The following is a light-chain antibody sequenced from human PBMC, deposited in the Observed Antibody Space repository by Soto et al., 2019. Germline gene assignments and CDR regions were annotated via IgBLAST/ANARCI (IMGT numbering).Light chain of an antibody. CDR1: QDISNY. Sequence: DIQMTQSPSSLSASVGDRVTITCQASQDISNYLNWYQQKPGRAPKLRIYDVSNLKTGVPTRFSGSGSGTDFTLTISTLQPEDMATYYCQQYDNLPSITFGQGTRLDFK. CDR2: DVS. CDR3: QQYDNLPSIT. V-gene: IGKV1-33*01. J-gene: IGKJ5*01.